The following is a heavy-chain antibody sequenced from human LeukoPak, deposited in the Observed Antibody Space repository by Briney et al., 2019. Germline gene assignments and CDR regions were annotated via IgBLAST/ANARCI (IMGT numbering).Heavy chain of an antibody. V-gene: IGHV3-30*18. D-gene: IGHD3-22*01. Sequence: GRSLRLSCAASGFTYSSYGMHWVRQAPGKGLEWVAVISYDGSNKDYADSVKGRLTISRDNSKNTLYLQMNSLRVEDTAVYYCAQSPFYYDSYFDYWGQGTLVTASS. CDR3: AQSPFYYDSYFDY. CDR1: GFTYSSYG. J-gene: IGHJ4*02. CDR2: ISYDGSNK.